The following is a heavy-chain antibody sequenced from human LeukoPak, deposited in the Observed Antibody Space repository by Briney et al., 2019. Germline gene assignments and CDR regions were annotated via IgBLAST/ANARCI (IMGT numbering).Heavy chain of an antibody. D-gene: IGHD2-21*02. J-gene: IGHJ4*02. CDR3: ARAQPLLYYFDY. CDR2: IIPIFGTA. Sequence: ASVKVSCKASGGTFSSYAISRVRQAPGQGLEWMGGIIPIFGTANYAQKFQGRVTITADESTSTAYMELSSLRSEDTAVYYCARAQPLLYYFDYWGQGTLVTVSS. CDR1: GGTFSSYA. V-gene: IGHV1-69*13.